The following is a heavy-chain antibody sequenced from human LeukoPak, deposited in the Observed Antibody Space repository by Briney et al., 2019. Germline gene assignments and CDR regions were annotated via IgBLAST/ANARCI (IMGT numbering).Heavy chain of an antibody. D-gene: IGHD3-22*01. J-gene: IGHJ4*02. CDR3: AREPHYYDSSGSADY. Sequence: ASVKVSCKASGYTFTGFYMHWVRQAPGQGLGWRGWFNPNSGGTNYAQKFQGRVTMTRDTSISTAYMELSRLRSDDTAVYYCAREPHYYDSSGSADYWGQGTLVTVSS. V-gene: IGHV1-2*02. CDR2: FNPNSGGT. CDR1: GYTFTGFY.